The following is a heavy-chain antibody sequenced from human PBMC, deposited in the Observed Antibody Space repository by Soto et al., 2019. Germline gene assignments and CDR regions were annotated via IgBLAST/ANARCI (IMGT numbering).Heavy chain of an antibody. CDR3: AREGPAAYYYYGMDV. V-gene: IGHV1-18*01. J-gene: IGHJ6*02. CDR1: GYSFTTYG. CDR2: ISAYNGNT. Sequence: QVQLVQSGGEVKKPGASVKVSCKTSGYSFTTYGISWVRQAPGQGLEWMGWISAYNGNTNYAQKLQDRVTMTTDTATSTAYMELRSLSSDDTAVYYWAREGPAAYYYYGMDVWGQGSTVTVSS.